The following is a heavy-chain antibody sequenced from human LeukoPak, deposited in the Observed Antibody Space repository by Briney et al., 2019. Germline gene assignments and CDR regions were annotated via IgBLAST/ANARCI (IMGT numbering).Heavy chain of an antibody. CDR2: IIPIFGTA. D-gene: IGHD1-14*01. Sequence: SVKVSCKASGGTFSSYAITWVRQAPGQGLEWMGGIIPIFGTANYAQKFQGRVTITADKSTSTAYMDPSSLRSEDTAVYYCARVRAAGRTRDAFDIWGQGTMFTVSS. CDR3: ARVRAAGRTRDAFDI. CDR1: GGTFSSYA. J-gene: IGHJ3*02. V-gene: IGHV1-69*06.